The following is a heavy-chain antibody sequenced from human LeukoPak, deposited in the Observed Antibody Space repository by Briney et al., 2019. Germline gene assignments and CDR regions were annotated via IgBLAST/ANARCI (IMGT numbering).Heavy chain of an antibody. CDR2: ISWNSGHI. CDR3: AKDRRHTVSGGYFDL. D-gene: IGHD3-10*01. J-gene: IGHJ2*01. CDR1: GFTFDDYA. V-gene: IGHV3-9*01. Sequence: GRSLRLSCAASGFTFDDYAMHWVRHAPGKGLEWVSGISWNSGHIGYADSVKGRFTISRDNAKNSLYLQMNSLRAGDTALYYCAKDRRHTVSGGYFDLWGRGTLVIVSS.